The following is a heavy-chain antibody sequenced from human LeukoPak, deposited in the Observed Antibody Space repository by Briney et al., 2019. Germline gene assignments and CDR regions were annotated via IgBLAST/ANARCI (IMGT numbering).Heavy chain of an antibody. CDR3: AGGDQLPNPYYYYMDV. CDR2: IYTSGST. Sequence: SQTLSLTCAVSGGSISSGGYYWSWIRQPAGKGLEWIGRIYTSGSTNYNPSLKSRVTISVDTSKNQFSLKLSSVTAADTAVYYCAGGDQLPNPYYYYMDVWGKGTTVTVSS. D-gene: IGHD2-2*01. V-gene: IGHV4-61*02. J-gene: IGHJ6*03. CDR1: GGSISSGGYY.